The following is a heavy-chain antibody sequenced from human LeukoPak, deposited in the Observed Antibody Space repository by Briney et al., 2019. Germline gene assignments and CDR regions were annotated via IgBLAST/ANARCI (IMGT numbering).Heavy chain of an antibody. Sequence: PGGSLKLSCAASGFTFSSYWMHWVRQAPGKGLVWVSRINSDGSSTSYADSVKGRFTISRDNAKNTLYLQMNSLRAEDTAVYYCARGGTDTRIQYGMDVWGQGTTVTVSS. D-gene: IGHD5-18*01. V-gene: IGHV3-74*01. CDR2: INSDGSST. CDR1: GFTFSSYW. J-gene: IGHJ6*02. CDR3: ARGGTDTRIQYGMDV.